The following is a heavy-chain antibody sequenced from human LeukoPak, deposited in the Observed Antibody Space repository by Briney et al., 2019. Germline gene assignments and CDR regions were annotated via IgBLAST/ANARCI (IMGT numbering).Heavy chain of an antibody. J-gene: IGHJ6*04. CDR1: VASISSYY. Sequence: SENLSLTCTVSVASISSYYWSWIRQPPGKGLEWIGYIYYSGSTNYNPSLKSRVTISLDTSKTQFSLKLSSVTAADTAVYYCATGYSTYYYYYAMDVWGKGTTVTVSS. D-gene: IGHD1-26*01. CDR2: IYYSGST. CDR3: ATGYSTYYYYYAMDV. V-gene: IGHV4-59*01.